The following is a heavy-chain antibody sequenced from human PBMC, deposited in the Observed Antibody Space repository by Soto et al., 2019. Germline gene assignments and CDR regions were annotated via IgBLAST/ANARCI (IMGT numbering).Heavy chain of an antibody. D-gene: IGHD2-15*01. Sequence: PSETLSLTCTVSGGSISSGDYYWSWIRQPPGKGLEWIGYIYYSGSTYYNPSLKSRVTISVDTSKNQFSLKLSSVTAADTAVYYCARDSINCSGGSCAYYGMDVWGQGTTVTVSS. CDR1: GGSISSGDYY. CDR2: IYYSGST. CDR3: ARDSINCSGGSCAYYGMDV. J-gene: IGHJ6*02. V-gene: IGHV4-30-4*01.